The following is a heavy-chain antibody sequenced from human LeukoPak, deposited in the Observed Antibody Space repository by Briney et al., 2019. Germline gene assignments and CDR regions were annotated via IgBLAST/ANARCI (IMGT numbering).Heavy chain of an antibody. J-gene: IGHJ5*02. Sequence: SETLSLTCAVYGGSFSGYYWSRIRQPPGNGLEWIGEINHSGSTNYNPSLKSRVTISVDTSKNQFSLKLSSVTAADTAVYYCARSYDSTSWFDPWGQGTLVTVSS. CDR3: ARSYDSTSWFDP. CDR2: INHSGST. D-gene: IGHD2-2*01. CDR1: GGSFSGYY. V-gene: IGHV4-34*01.